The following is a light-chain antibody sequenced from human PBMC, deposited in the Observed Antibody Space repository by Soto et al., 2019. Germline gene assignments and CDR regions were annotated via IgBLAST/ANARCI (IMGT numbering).Light chain of an antibody. Sequence: DIVMTQSPATLSVSPGEGATLSCRASQSVSSKLAWYQQKPGQAPRLLIYGESSRATGIPDRFSGSGSGTDFTLTISSLEPEDFAVYYCQQYGSSPSTFGQGTKVDIK. CDR1: QSVSSK. CDR2: GES. J-gene: IGKJ1*01. CDR3: QQYGSSPST. V-gene: IGKV3-20*01.